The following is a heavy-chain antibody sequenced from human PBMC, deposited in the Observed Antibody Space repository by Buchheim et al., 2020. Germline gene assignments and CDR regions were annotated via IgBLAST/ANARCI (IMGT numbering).Heavy chain of an antibody. Sequence: QVQLVQSGAEVKKPGSSVKVSCKASGGTFSSYAISWVRQAPGQGLEWMGWIIPIFGTANYAQKFQGRATITADESTRTAYMELRSLRSENTAVYYCARGPDFWSGLYYYYYYMDVWGKGTT. CDR3: ARGPDFWSGLYYYYYYMDV. CDR2: IIPIFGTA. D-gene: IGHD3-3*01. J-gene: IGHJ6*03. V-gene: IGHV1-69*01. CDR1: GGTFSSYA.